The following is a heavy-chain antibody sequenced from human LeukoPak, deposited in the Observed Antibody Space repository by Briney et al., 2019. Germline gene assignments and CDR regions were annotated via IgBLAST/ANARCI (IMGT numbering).Heavy chain of an antibody. CDR1: GYIFTSYN. V-gene: IGHV1-2*02. D-gene: IGHD1-26*01. CDR2: INTHSGAT. CDR3: ARGPIGGLRKGFDI. J-gene: IGHJ4*02. Sequence: ASVKVSCKASGYIFTSYNIYWVRQAPGQGLEWMGWINTHSGATNYAQHFQGRVTMTTDTSVTTAYMDLDGLKSDDAAVYFCARGPIGGLRKGFDIWGQGTLVTVSS.